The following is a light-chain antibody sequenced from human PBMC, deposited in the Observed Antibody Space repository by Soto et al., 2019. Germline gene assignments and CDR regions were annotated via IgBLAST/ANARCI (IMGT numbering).Light chain of an antibody. J-gene: IGKJ5*01. V-gene: IGKV4-1*01. CDR2: WAS. CDR1: QSVLDSSNNKNY. Sequence: DIVMTQSPDSLAVSQGERAAINCKSSQSVLDSSNNKNYLAWYQQKPGQPPKLLIYWASTRESGVPDRFSGSGPGTDFTLTISSLQPDDFATYYCQHYNSYSEAFGQGTRLAIK. CDR3: QHYNSYSEA.